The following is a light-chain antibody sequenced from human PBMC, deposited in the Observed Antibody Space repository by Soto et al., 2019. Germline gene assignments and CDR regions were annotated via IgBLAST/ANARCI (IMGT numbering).Light chain of an antibody. V-gene: IGKV3-20*01. J-gene: IGKJ4*01. CDR3: QQYGSSPLT. CDR2: GAS. CDR1: QSVSSSY. Sequence: EIVLTQSPGTLSLSPGERATLSCRASQSVSSSYLAWYQQKPGQAPRLLIYGASSRATCIPDRFSGSESGTDFTLTISRLEPEDFAVYYCQQYGSSPLTFGGGTKVEIK.